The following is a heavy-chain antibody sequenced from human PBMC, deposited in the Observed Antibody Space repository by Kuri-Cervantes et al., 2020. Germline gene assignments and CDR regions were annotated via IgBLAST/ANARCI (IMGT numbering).Heavy chain of an antibody. CDR1: GFTVSSNY. J-gene: IGHJ5*02. D-gene: IGHD4-17*01. CDR2: IYSGGST. V-gene: IGHV3-53*01. CDR3: AKDHGSDYGDLLDP. Sequence: GESLKISCAASGFTVSSNYMSWVRQAPGKGLEWVSVIYSGGSTYYADSVKGRFTISRHNSKNTLYLQMNSLRAEDTAVYYCAKDHGSDYGDLLDPWGQGTLVTVSS.